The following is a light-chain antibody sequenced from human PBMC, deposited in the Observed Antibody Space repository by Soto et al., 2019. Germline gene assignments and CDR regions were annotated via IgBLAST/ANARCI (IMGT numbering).Light chain of an antibody. J-gene: IGLJ1*01. CDR1: SSDVGLYNY. CDR3: SSFTSNRIYV. Sequence: QSALTQPASVSGSPGQSITISCTGTSSDVGLYNYVSWYQQRPGKAPKLLIYDVSDRPSGVSNRFSGSKSGSTASLTISGLQAEDEGDYYCSSFTSNRIYVFGPGTKVTVL. V-gene: IGLV2-14*03. CDR2: DVS.